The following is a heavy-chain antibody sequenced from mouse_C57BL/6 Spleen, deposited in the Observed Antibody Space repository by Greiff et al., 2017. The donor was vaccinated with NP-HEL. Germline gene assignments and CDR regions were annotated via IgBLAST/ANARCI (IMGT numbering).Heavy chain of an antibody. CDR2: IYPVGGYT. CDR3: AGSSGVYSFAY. CDR1: GYTFTNYW. D-gene: IGHD1-3*01. J-gene: IGHJ3*01. V-gene: IGHV1-63*01. Sequence: VKLVESGAELVRPGTSVKMSCKASGYTFTNYWIGWAKQRPGHGLEWIGDIYPVGGYTNYNEKFKGKATLTAGKSSSTAYMQFSSLTAEDSAIFCCAGSSGVYSFAYWGQGTLVTVSA.